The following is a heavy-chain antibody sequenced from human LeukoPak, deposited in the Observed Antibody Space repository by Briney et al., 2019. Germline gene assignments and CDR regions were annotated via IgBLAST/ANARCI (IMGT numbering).Heavy chain of an antibody. V-gene: IGHV3-74*01. CDR2: INSDGSRT. Sequence: GGSLRLSCAASGFTLSIYWMHWVRQGPGKGLVWVSCINSDGSRTTYADSVKGRFTISRDNAKNTLYLQMNSLRAEDTAVYYCARDSHCSGGSCLDIFDYWGQGTLVTVSS. J-gene: IGHJ4*02. D-gene: IGHD2-15*01. CDR1: GFTLSIYW. CDR3: ARDSHCSGGSCLDIFDY.